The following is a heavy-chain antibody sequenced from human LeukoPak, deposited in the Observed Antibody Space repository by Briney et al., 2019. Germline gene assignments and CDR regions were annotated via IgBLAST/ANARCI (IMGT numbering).Heavy chain of an antibody. CDR2: ISSSSSYI. CDR3: ARDRYCSGGRCYPHYGIDV. Sequence: GGSLRLSCAASGFTFISYIMNWVRQAPGKGQEWGSSISSSSSYIYYADPVKGRFTTSRHNARNLLYLQMNSLRAEDTAVYYCARDRYCSGGRCYPHYGIDVWGQGTTVTVSS. J-gene: IGHJ6*02. D-gene: IGHD2-15*01. V-gene: IGHV3-21*01. CDR1: GFTFISYI.